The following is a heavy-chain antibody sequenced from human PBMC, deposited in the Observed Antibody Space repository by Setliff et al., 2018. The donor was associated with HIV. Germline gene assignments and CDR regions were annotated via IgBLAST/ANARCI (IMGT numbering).Heavy chain of an antibody. Sequence: ASVKVSCKASGYTFTTYYIHYLRQAPGQGPEWMGIINPNGGSTNYAQKFEGRVAMTADELMTTAYLELSSLRSEDTAVYYCASGSGYCKNGVCYIGVHRTPDKYYFDSWGQGALVTVSS. CDR2: INPNGGST. J-gene: IGHJ4*02. D-gene: IGHD2-8*01. CDR1: GYTFTTYY. CDR3: ASGSGYCKNGVCYIGVHRTPDKYYFDS. V-gene: IGHV1-46*01.